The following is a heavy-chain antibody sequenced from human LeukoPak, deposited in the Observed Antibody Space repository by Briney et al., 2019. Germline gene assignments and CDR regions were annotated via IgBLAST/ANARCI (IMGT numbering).Heavy chain of an antibody. J-gene: IGHJ6*03. D-gene: IGHD5-18*01. CDR1: GGTFSSYA. CDR3: AASALGVYGYYDYYYYMDV. V-gene: IGHV1-69*06. Sequence: ASVKVSCKASGGTFSSYAISWVRQAPGQGLEWMGGIIPIFGTANYAQKFQGRVTITADKSTSTAYMELSSLTSEDTAVYYCAASALGVYGYYDYYYYMDVWGTGTTVTVSS. CDR2: IIPIFGTA.